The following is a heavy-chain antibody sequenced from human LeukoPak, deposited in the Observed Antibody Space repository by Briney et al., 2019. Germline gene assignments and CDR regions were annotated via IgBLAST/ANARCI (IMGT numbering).Heavy chain of an antibody. J-gene: IGHJ4*02. V-gene: IGHV3-48*01. Sequence: GGSLRLSCAVSGFTFSTYSTNWFRQAPGKGLEWISFIRDDSSDIYYADSVKGRFTISRDNARDSLYLQMNSLRAEDTAVYYCARDWWGELIWGQGTLVTVSS. D-gene: IGHD3-16*01. CDR2: IRDDSSDI. CDR1: GFTFSTYS. CDR3: ARDWWGELI.